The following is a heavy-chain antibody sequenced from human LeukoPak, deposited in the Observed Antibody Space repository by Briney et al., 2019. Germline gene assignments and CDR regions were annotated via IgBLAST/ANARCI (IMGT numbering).Heavy chain of an antibody. CDR2: ISSSSSYI. CDR1: GFTFSSYG. D-gene: IGHD3-22*01. Sequence: GGSLRLSCAASGFTFSSYGMNWVRQAPGKGLEWVSSISSSSSYIYYADSVKGRFTISRDNAKNSLYLQMDSLRAEDTAVYYCARDSSRSGYYDSSGYYGFDYWGQGTLVTVSS. J-gene: IGHJ4*02. CDR3: ARDSSRSGYYDSSGYYGFDY. V-gene: IGHV3-21*01.